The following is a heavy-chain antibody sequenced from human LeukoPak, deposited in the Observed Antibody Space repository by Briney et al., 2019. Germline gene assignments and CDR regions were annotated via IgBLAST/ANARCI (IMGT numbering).Heavy chain of an antibody. Sequence: SETLSLTCTVSGGSISSSSYYWGWIRQPPGKGLEWIGSIYYSGSTYYNPSLKSRVIISVDTSNNQFSLKLSSVTAADTAVYYCARELYYYDSSGYCYWGQGTLVTVSS. D-gene: IGHD3-22*01. CDR2: IYYSGST. CDR3: ARELYYYDSSGYCY. V-gene: IGHV4-39*02. CDR1: GGSISSSSYY. J-gene: IGHJ4*02.